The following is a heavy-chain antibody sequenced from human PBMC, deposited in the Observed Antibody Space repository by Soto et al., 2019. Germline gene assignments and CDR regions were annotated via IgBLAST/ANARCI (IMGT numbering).Heavy chain of an antibody. Sequence: GGSLRLSCAASGFTFSSYSMNWVRQAPGKGLEWVSSISSSSSYIYYADSVKGRFTISRDNAKNSLYLQMNSLRAEDTAVYYCARAAGTYCSSTSCYGDYYFDYWGQGTLVTVSS. V-gene: IGHV3-21*01. CDR3: ARAAGTYCSSTSCYGDYYFDY. CDR1: GFTFSSYS. D-gene: IGHD2-2*01. J-gene: IGHJ4*02. CDR2: ISSSSSYI.